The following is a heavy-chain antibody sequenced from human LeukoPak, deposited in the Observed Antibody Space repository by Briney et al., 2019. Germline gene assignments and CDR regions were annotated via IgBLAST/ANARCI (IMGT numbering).Heavy chain of an antibody. Sequence: SETLSLTCTVSGNSISSGFYWGWIRQPPGKGLEWIGSIYHTGSSGSTYYNPSLKSRVTISVDTSKNQFSLKLSSVTAADTAVYFCARAVGAPTDAFDIWGQGTMVTVSS. D-gene: IGHD1-26*01. CDR2: IYHTGSSGST. CDR3: ARAVGAPTDAFDI. J-gene: IGHJ3*02. CDR1: GNSISSGFY. V-gene: IGHV4-38-2*02.